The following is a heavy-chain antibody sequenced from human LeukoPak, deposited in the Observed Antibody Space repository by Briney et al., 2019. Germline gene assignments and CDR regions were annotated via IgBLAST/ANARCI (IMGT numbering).Heavy chain of an antibody. CDR3: VRDLILVWTPGDDFDH. J-gene: IGHJ4*02. D-gene: IGHD3-16*01. Sequence: PGGSLRLSCVASGFTLSRYWMHWVRQVPGKGLEWVSRINEDASTITYADSVKGRFTISRDNAKNTLYLQMNSLRAEDTAVYFCVRDLILVWTPGDDFDHWGQGTPVTVSS. CDR2: INEDASTI. CDR1: GFTLSRYW. V-gene: IGHV3-74*03.